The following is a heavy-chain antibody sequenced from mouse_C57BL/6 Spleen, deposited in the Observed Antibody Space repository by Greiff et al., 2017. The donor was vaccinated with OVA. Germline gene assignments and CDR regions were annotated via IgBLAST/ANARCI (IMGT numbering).Heavy chain of an antibody. J-gene: IGHJ2*01. CDR1: GYTFTDYN. V-gene: IGHV1-18*01. CDR3: ARRGTYYSNYDYFDY. CDR2: INPNNGGT. Sequence: VQLQQSGPELVKPGASVQIPCQASGYTFTDYNMDWVKQSHGKSLEWIGDINPNNGGTIYNQKFKGKATLTVDKSSSTAYMELRSLTSEETAVYYCARRGTYYSNYDYFDYWGQGTTLTVSS. D-gene: IGHD2-5*01.